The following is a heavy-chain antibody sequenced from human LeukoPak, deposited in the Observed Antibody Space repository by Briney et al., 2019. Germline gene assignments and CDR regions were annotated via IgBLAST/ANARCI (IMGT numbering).Heavy chain of an antibody. V-gene: IGHV4-59*08. D-gene: IGHD2-2*01. J-gene: IGHJ4*02. Sequence: SETLSLTCTASGGSISSYYWSWIRQPPGKGLEWIGYIYYSGSTNYNPSLKSRVTISVDTSKNQFSLKLSSVTAADTAVYYCARQYCSSTSCLDDFDYWGQGTLVTVSS. CDR3: ARQYCSSTSCLDDFDY. CDR1: GGSISSYY. CDR2: IYYSGST.